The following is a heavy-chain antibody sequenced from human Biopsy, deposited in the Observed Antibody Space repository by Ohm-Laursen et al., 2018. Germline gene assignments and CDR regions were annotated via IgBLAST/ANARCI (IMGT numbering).Heavy chain of an antibody. Sequence: TLSLTCSVSGDPMSSGIHYWSWIRQHPGKGLEWLGYMSYSGDAHYNPSLKSRITISIDRSTNEFSLTLSSVTAADTAVYYCARATNSTGWPYYYFYGMDVWGQGTTVTVSS. V-gene: IGHV4-31*03. CDR2: MSYSGDA. D-gene: IGHD2/OR15-2a*01. CDR3: ARATNSTGWPYYYFYGMDV. CDR1: GDPMSSGIHY. J-gene: IGHJ6*02.